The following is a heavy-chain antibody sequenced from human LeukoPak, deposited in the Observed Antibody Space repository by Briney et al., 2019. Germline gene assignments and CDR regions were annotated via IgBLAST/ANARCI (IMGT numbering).Heavy chain of an antibody. CDR3: ARRGGRGSGYYSY. J-gene: IGHJ4*02. CDR1: GGSFSGYY. CDR2: INHSGST. D-gene: IGHD3-22*01. Sequence: SETLSLTCAVYGGSFSGYYWSWIRQPPGKGLEWIGGINHSGSTNYNPSLKSRVTISVDTSKNQFSLKLSSVTAADTAVYYCARRGGRGSGYYSYWGQGTLVTVSS. V-gene: IGHV4-34*01.